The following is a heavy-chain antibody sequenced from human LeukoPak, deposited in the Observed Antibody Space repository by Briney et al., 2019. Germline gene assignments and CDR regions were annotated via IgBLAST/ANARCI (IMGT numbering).Heavy chain of an antibody. CDR1: GFTFSSYA. V-gene: IGHV3-33*01. J-gene: IGHJ4*02. Sequence: GRSLRLSCAASGFTFSSYAMHWVRQAPGKGLEWVAVIWHDGSNQTYTDSVKGRFTTSRDNSKNTLDLHVNSLRAEDTAVYYCARDRGPGGLAGTYYWGQGTLVTVSS. CDR2: IWHDGSNQ. CDR3: ARDRGPGGLAGTYY. D-gene: IGHD6-19*01.